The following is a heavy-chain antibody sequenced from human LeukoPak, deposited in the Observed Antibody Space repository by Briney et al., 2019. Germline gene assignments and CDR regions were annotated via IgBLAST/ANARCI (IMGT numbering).Heavy chain of an antibody. CDR3: ARDEAYPGVFLDL. Sequence: GGSLRLSCAASGFTFSAYGMHWVRQAPGEGLEWVAVISYDESKKRYVDSVKGRFTISRDNSKNTMYLQMNSLRAEDTAVYYCARDEAYPGVFLDLWGRGTLVTVSS. CDR1: GFTFSAYG. D-gene: IGHD2-8*01. V-gene: IGHV3-30*03. J-gene: IGHJ2*01. CDR2: ISYDESKK.